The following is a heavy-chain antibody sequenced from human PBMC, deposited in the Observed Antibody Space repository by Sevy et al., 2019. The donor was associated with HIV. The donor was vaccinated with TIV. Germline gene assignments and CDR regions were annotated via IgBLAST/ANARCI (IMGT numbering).Heavy chain of an antibody. V-gene: IGHV4-4*07. CDR2: IYGNGIT. CDR1: GGSISSYY. CDR3: AREDDYNEGGFDS. Sequence: SETLSLTCTVSGGSISSYYWGWIRQPAGKGLEWIGRIYGNGITTYIPSLKSRVTISVDTSKRQFSLKLSSVTAADTAVYYCAREDDYNEGGFDSWGQGTLVTVSS. J-gene: IGHJ4*02. D-gene: IGHD4-4*01.